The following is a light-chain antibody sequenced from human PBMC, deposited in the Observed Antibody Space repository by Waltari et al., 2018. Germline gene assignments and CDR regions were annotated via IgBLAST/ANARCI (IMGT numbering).Light chain of an antibody. CDR1: EGVRNNY. V-gene: IGKV3-20*01. J-gene: IGKJ4*01. CDR2: RVS. CDR3: QQYSSAPLT. Sequence: ELVLTQSPGTLSLSPGERATLPCTASEGVRNNYLAWYQQKPGQAPRLLISRVSRRATGISDRFSGSGSWTDFTLTISRLEPEDFAVYYCQQYSSAPLTFGGGTKVEIK.